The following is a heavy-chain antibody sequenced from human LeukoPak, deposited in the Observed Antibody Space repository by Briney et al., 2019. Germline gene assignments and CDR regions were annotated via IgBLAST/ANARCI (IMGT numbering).Heavy chain of an antibody. J-gene: IGHJ4*02. Sequence: GGSLRLSCAASGFTFSSYSMNWVRQAPGKGLEWVSYISSSGSTIYYADSVKGRFTISRDNAKNSLYLQMNSLRAEDTAVYYCAGLWFGDGLGGNFDYWGQGTLVTVSS. CDR1: GFTFSSYS. CDR2: ISSSGSTI. V-gene: IGHV3-48*04. D-gene: IGHD3-10*01. CDR3: AGLWFGDGLGGNFDY.